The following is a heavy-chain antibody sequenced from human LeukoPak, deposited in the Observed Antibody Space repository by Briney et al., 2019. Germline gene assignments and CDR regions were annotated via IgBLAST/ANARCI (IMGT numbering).Heavy chain of an antibody. Sequence: PSETLSLTCTVSGYSIAHGFFWAWIRQPPGGGLEWIGSLYHSGTTYYNTSLKSRISTSVDTSKNQFSLKLRLVTDADTAVYYCARVRVPRNINDWYLDLWGRGTLVTVSS. CDR1: GYSIAHGFF. CDR3: ARVRVPRNINDWYLDL. J-gene: IGHJ2*01. V-gene: IGHV4-38-2*02. CDR2: LYHSGTT. D-gene: IGHD2/OR15-2a*01.